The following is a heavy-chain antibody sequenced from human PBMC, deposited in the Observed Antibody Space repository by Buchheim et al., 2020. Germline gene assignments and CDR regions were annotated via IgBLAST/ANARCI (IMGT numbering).Heavy chain of an antibody. CDR1: GFSFSSYG. CDR2: ISYDGSNK. CDR3: AKAIGPSSDYYYIHDAFDI. J-gene: IGHJ3*02. Sequence: QVQLVESGGGMVQPGRSLRLSCAASGFSFSSYGMHWVRQAPGKGLEWVAVISYDGSNKYYADSVKGRFTISRDNSKNTLYLQMNSLRAEDTAVYYCAKAIGPSSDYYYIHDAFDIWGQGT. D-gene: IGHD3-22*01. V-gene: IGHV3-30*18.